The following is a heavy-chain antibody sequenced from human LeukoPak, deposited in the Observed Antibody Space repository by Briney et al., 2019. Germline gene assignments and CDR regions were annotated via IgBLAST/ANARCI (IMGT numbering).Heavy chain of an antibody. CDR3: AGETLVRGVSDYYYYGVDV. J-gene: IGHJ6*02. CDR1: GGSISIGGYY. Sequence: SETLSLTCTVSGGSISIGGYYWSWIRQHPGKGLEWIGYIYYSGSTYYNPSLKSRVTISVDTSKNQFSLKLSAVTAADTAAYYCAGETLVRGVSDYYYYGVDVWGQGTTVTVSS. CDR2: IYYSGST. V-gene: IGHV4-31*03. D-gene: IGHD3-10*01.